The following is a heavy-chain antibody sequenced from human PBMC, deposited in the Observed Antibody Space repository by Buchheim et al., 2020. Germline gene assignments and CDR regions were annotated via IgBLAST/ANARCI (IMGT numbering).Heavy chain of an antibody. CDR1: GFTFSSYG. D-gene: IGHD3-3*01. V-gene: IGHV3-33*01. J-gene: IGHJ6*02. Sequence: QVQLVESGGGVVQPGRSLRLSCAASGFTFSSYGMHWVRQAPGKGLEWVAVIWYDGSNKYYADSVKGRFTISRDTSKNTLYLQMNSLRAEDTAVYYCARESYYDFWSGYFRRTGGMDVWGQGTT. CDR2: IWYDGSNK. CDR3: ARESYYDFWSGYFRRTGGMDV.